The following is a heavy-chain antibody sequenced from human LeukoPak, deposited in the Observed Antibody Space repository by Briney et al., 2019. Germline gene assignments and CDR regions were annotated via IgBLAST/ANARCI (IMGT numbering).Heavy chain of an antibody. Sequence: GGSLRLSCAASGFTFSGYGMSWVRQAPGKGLEWVSAISGSGGSTYYADSVKGRFTISRDNSENTLYLQMNSLRAEDTAVYYCARRAGAYSHPYDYWGQGTLVTVSS. CDR1: GFTFSGYG. J-gene: IGHJ4*02. CDR2: ISGSGGST. D-gene: IGHD4/OR15-4a*01. CDR3: ARRAGAYSHPYDY. V-gene: IGHV3-23*01.